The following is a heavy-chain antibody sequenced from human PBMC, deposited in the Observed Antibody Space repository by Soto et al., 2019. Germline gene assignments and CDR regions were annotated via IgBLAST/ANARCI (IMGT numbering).Heavy chain of an antibody. CDR1: GYSFTSYW. CDR2: IYPCDSDT. V-gene: IGHV5-51*07. D-gene: IGHD4-17*01. J-gene: IGHJ3*02. Sequence: GESLKISCKDSGYSFTSYWIGWVHQMPGKGLDWMGIIYPCDSDTRYSPSFQGQVTISADKSISTAYLQWSSLKASDTAMYYCARQRATVTLQAFDIWGQGTMVTVSS. CDR3: ARQRATVTLQAFDI.